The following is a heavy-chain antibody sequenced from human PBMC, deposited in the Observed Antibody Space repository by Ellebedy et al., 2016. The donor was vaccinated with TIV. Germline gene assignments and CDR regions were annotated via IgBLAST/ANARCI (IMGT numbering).Heavy chain of an antibody. D-gene: IGHD2-2*01. V-gene: IGHV1-46*01. Sequence: AASVKVSCKASGYTFIGYYLHWVRQAPGQGLEWMGIINPSGGSTSSAQKFQGRVTMTRDTSTTTAYMELRSLRSEDTAVYYCARDLSVGTRNYYFGMDVWGQGTTVTVSS. CDR2: INPSGGST. J-gene: IGHJ6*02. CDR3: ARDLSVGTRNYYFGMDV. CDR1: GYTFIGYY.